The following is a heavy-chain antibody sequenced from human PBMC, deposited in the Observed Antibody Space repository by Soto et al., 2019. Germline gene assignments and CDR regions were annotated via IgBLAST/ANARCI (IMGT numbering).Heavy chain of an antibody. CDR1: GGTFSSYT. D-gene: IGHD5-18*01. V-gene: IGHV1-69*04. J-gene: IGHJ3*02. Sequence: ASVKVSCKASGGTFSSYTIGWVRQAPGQGLEWMGRIIPILGIANYAQKFQGRVTITADKSTSTAYMELSSLRSEDTAVYYCARDVDTAMVAGAFDIWGQGTMVTVSS. CDR2: IIPILGIA. CDR3: ARDVDTAMVAGAFDI.